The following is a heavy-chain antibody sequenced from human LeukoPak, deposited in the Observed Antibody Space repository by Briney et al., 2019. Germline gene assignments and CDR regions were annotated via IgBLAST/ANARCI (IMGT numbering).Heavy chain of an antibody. V-gene: IGHV4-59*01. D-gene: IGHD3-22*01. CDR2: IYYSGST. J-gene: IGHJ6*03. Sequence: SETLSLTRTVSGGSLSSYYWSWIRQPPGKGLEWIGYIYYSGSTNYNPSLTSRVIISVDTSKNQFSLKLSSVTAADTAVYYCARSYNDSSGYFHYYHYYYMDVWGKGTTVTISS. CDR1: GGSLSSYY. CDR3: ARSYNDSSGYFHYYHYYYMDV.